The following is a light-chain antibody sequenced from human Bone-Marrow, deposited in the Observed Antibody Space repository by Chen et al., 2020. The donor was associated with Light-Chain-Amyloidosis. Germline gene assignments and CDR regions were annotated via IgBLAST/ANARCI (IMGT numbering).Light chain of an antibody. V-gene: IGKV3-20*01. Sequence: EIVLTQSPGPLSLSPGDRATLSCRASRRISPVYLAWYQQKPGQAPRLLISGTSNRATGIPDRFSGSGSGTEFSLTITRLEPEDFAVYFCQQYGNSPLYTFGQGTKVEI. CDR1: RRISPVY. CDR3: QQYGNSPLYT. J-gene: IGKJ2*01. CDR2: GTS.